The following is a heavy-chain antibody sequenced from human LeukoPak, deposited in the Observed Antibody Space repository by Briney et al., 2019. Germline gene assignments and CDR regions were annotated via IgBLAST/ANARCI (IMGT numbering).Heavy chain of an antibody. CDR3: ARGDYVGGSYRRDAFDI. CDR2: IKQDGSAK. V-gene: IGHV3-7*01. Sequence: GGSLRLSCVASGFTFTNYWMSWVRQAPGKGLEWVANIKQDGSAKYYVDSVKGRFTISRDNAKNSLYLQMNSLRADDTAVYYCARGDYVGGSYRRDAFDIWGQGTMVTVSS. J-gene: IGHJ3*02. CDR1: GFTFTNYW. D-gene: IGHD3-16*02.